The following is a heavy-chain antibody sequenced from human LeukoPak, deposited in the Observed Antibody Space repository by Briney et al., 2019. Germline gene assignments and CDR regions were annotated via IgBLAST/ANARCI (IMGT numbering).Heavy chain of an antibody. CDR1: GGSISSSNW. J-gene: IGHJ3*02. CDR3: AASTTVTTYQGLRAFDI. V-gene: IGHV4-4*02. D-gene: IGHD4-17*01. CDR2: IYHSGST. Sequence: PSETLSLTCAVSGGSISSSNWWSWVRQPPGKGLEWIGEIYHSGSTNYNPSLKSRVTISVDRSKNHFSLKLSSVTAADTAVYYCAASTTVTTYQGLRAFDIWGQGTMVTVSS.